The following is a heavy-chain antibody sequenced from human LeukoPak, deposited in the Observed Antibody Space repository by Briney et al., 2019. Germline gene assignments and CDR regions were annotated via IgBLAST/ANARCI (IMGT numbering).Heavy chain of an antibody. CDR2: IYYSGST. V-gene: IGHV4-59*08. D-gene: IGHD2-21*02. CDR1: GGSISSYY. J-gene: IGHJ5*02. CDR3: ARQAAYCGGDCYFSPRGLGFDP. Sequence: SSETLSLTCTVSGGSISSYYWSWIRQPPGKGLEWIGYIYYSGSTNYNPSLKSRVTISVDTSKNQFSLKLSSVTAADTAVYYCARQAAYCGGDCYFSPRGLGFDPWGQGTLVTVSS.